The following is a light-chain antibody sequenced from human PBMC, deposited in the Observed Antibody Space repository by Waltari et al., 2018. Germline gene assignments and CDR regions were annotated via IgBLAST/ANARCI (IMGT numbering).Light chain of an antibody. V-gene: IGLV2-23*01. CDR2: EAT. Sequence: QSVLTQPASVSGSPGQSITIPCTGTRSDLGAYHFFSWFQQLPGQAPRLLISEATKRPSGVSYRFSGSKSGNTASLSISDLQAEDEADYYCCSYVGGSRVLFGGGTKLTV. CDR1: RSDLGAYHF. J-gene: IGLJ2*01. CDR3: CSYVGGSRVL.